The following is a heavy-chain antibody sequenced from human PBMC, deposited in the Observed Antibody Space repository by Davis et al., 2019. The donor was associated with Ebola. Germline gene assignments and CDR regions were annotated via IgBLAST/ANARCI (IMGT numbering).Heavy chain of an antibody. CDR1: GFTFSSYS. CDR3: AREMATGFDY. D-gene: IGHD5-24*01. V-gene: IGHV3-21*04. Sequence: PGGSLRLSCAASGFTFSSYSMNWVRQAPGKGLEWVSSISSSSSYIYYADSVKGRFTISRDNAENSLYLQMNSLRAEDTAVYYCAREMATGFDYWGQGTLVTVSS. CDR2: ISSSSSYI. J-gene: IGHJ4*02.